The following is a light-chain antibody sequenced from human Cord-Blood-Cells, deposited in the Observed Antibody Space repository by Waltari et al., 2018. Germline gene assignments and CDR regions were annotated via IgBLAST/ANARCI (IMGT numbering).Light chain of an antibody. V-gene: IGKV3-20*01. J-gene: IGKJ2*01. CDR3: QQYGSSPYP. CDR2: GAS. Sequence: EIVLTQSPGTLSLSPGERATLPCRASQSVSSRYLAWYQQKTGQAPSLILYGASSRATRTPARFSGSESETDFTLTCSRLEPEDFAVYYGQQYGSSPYPFGQGTKLAI. CDR1: QSVSSRY.